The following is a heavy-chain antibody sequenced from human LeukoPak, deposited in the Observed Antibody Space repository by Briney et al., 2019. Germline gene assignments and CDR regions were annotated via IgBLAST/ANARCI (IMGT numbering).Heavy chain of an antibody. D-gene: IGHD3-10*01. J-gene: IGHJ4*02. CDR3: ARLYSGTRPPDY. Sequence: SETLSLTCTVSGGTISSGGYYWSWSRQHPGKGLEWIGYIYYSGSTYYNPSLKSRVTISVDTSKNQFSLKLRSMTAADTAVYYSARLYSGTRPPDYWGQGTLVTVSS. CDR2: IYYSGST. CDR1: GGTISSGGYY. V-gene: IGHV4-31*03.